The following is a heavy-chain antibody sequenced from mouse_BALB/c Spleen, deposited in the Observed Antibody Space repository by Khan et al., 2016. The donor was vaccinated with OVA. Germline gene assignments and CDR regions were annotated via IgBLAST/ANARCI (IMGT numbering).Heavy chain of an antibody. Sequence: QIQLVQSGPELKKPGETVKISCKASGYTFTNFGMNWVKQAPGKALKWMGWINTSTGEPTYADDFKGRFAFSLETSASTAYLQINNLKNEDMATYFCARGLNFYGSWFAYWGQGTLVTVSA. CDR1: GYTFTNFG. D-gene: IGHD1-1*01. CDR3: ARGLNFYGSWFAY. V-gene: IGHV9-1*02. J-gene: IGHJ3*01. CDR2: INTSTGEP.